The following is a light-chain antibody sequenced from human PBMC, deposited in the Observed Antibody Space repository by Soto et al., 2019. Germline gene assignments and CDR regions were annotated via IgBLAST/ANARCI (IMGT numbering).Light chain of an antibody. J-gene: IGLJ2*01. CDR1: SSNIGAGYD. CDR3: QAYDSSLSGSV. CDR2: GNS. V-gene: IGLV1-40*01. Sequence: QSVLTQPPSVSGAPGQRVTISCTGSSSNIGAGYDVHWYQQLPGTAPKLLLYGNSTRPSGVPDRFSGSKSGTSASLAITGLQAEDEADYDCQAYDSSLSGSVFGGGTKLTVL.